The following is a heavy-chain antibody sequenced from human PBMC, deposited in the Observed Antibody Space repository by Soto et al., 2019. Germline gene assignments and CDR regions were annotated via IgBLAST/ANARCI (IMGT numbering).Heavy chain of an antibody. CDR1: GGSISSYY. CDR2: IYYSGST. V-gene: IGHV4-59*08. CDR3: MVYSSGCWYFDY. Sequence: SETLSLTCTVSGGSISSYYWSWIRQPPGKGLEWIGYIYYSGSTNYNPSLKSRVTISVDTSKNQFSLKLSSVTAADTAVCRCMVYSSGCWYFDYWGQGTLVTVSS. J-gene: IGHJ4*02. D-gene: IGHD6-19*01.